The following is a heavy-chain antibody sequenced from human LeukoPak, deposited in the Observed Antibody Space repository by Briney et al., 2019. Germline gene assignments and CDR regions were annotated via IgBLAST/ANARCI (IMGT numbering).Heavy chain of an antibody. CDR3: AREPRDGYINY. D-gene: IGHD5-24*01. CDR2: IYTSGST. CDR1: GGSISSGSYY. Sequence: PSETLSLTCTVSGGSISSGSYYWSWIRQPAGKGLEWIGRIYTSGSTNYNPSLKSRVTISVDTSKNQFSLELSSVTAADTAVYYCAREPRDGYINYWGQGTLVTVSS. J-gene: IGHJ4*02. V-gene: IGHV4-61*02.